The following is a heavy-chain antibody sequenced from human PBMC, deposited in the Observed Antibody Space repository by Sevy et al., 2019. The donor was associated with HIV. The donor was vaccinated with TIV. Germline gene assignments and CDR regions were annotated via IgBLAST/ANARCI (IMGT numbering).Heavy chain of an antibody. Sequence: SETLSLTCTVSGGSISSGDYYWSWIRQPPGKGLEWIGYIHYSGSTYYNPSLKSRVTISVDTSKNQFSLKLSSVTAADTAVYYCARGGVRFLEWLPPDYWGQGTLVTVSS. CDR3: ARGGVRFLEWLPPDY. CDR1: GGSISSGDYY. CDR2: IHYSGST. V-gene: IGHV4-30-4*01. J-gene: IGHJ4*02. D-gene: IGHD3-3*01.